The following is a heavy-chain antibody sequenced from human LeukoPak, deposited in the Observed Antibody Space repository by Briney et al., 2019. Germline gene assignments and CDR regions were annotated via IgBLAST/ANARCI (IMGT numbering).Heavy chain of an antibody. D-gene: IGHD2-15*01. CDR1: GGSISSGGYY. V-gene: IGHV4-30-2*01. J-gene: IGHJ4*02. CDR3: ALGVYCSGGSCHDY. Sequence: SETLSLTCTVSGGSISSGGYYWSWIRQPPGKGLEWIGYIYHSGSTYYNPSLKSRVTISVDTSKNQFSLKLSSVTAADTAVYYCALGVYCSGGSCHDYWGQGTLVTVSS. CDR2: IYHSGST.